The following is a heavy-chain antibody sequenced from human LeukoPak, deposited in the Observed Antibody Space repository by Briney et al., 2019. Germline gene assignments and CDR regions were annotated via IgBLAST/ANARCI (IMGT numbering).Heavy chain of an antibody. V-gene: IGHV4-34*01. CDR3: ARGRGGYERQWLARYYFDY. CDR1: GGSFSGCY. J-gene: IGHJ4*02. Sequence: SETLSLTCAVYGGSFSGCYWSWIRHPPGKGLEWIGEINHSGSTNYNPSLKSRVTISVDTSKNQFSLKLSSVTAADTAVYYCARGRGGYERQWLARYYFDYGGQGTLVTVSS. CDR2: INHSGST. D-gene: IGHD6-19*01.